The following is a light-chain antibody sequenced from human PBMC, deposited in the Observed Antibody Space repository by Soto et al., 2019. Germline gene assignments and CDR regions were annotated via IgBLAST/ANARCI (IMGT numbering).Light chain of an antibody. CDR2: GAS. CDR1: QSVSRD. V-gene: IGKV3-15*01. CDR3: QQYNNWPPT. Sequence: EIVLTQSPATLSVSPGERATLSCRASQSVSRDLGWYQQKPGQAPRLLIYGASTRASGIPARFSGSGSGTEFTHTISSLQSEDFAVYDCQQYNNWPPTFGQGTKVEIK. J-gene: IGKJ1*01.